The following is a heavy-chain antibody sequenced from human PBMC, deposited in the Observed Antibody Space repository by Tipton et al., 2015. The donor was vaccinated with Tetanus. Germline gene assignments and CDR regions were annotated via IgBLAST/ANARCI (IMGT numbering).Heavy chain of an antibody. CDR2: IYNTGNT. D-gene: IGHD6-19*01. J-gene: IGHJ4*02. CDR3: ARTQWLVFFDY. V-gene: IGHV4-39*01. CDR1: GGSISSTNYY. Sequence: TLSLTCTVSGGSISSTNYYWGWIRQPPGKGLEWIGSIYNTGNTYYNPALTSRVTMSVDTSMIQFSLKLRSLTDADTAVYYCARTQWLVFFDYWGQGTLVTASS.